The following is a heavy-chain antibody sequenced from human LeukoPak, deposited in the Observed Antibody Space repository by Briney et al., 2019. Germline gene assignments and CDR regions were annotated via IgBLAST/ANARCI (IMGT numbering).Heavy chain of an antibody. CDR2: IKSKTDGGTT. J-gene: IGHJ5*02. D-gene: IGHD3-22*01. V-gene: IGHV3-15*01. CDR1: GFTFSNAW. CDR3: TTEYYYDSSGYWS. Sequence: PGGSLRLSCAASGFTFSNAWMSWVRQAPGKGLEWVGRIKSKTDGGTTDYAAPVKGRFTISRDDSKNTLYLQMNSLKTEDTAVYYCTTEYYYDSSGYWSWGQGTLVTVSS.